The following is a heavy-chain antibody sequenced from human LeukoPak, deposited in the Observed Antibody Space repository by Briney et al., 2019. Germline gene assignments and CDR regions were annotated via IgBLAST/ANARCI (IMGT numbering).Heavy chain of an antibody. Sequence: GGSLRLSCAASGFTFTSYSMDWVRQAPGKGLEWVSYISSTGNTIYYADSVKGRFTISRDNAKNSLYLQMNSLRAEDTAVYYCARDLAVAGDDYWGQGTLVTVSS. CDR2: ISSTGNTI. CDR1: GFTFTSYS. J-gene: IGHJ4*02. V-gene: IGHV3-48*01. CDR3: ARDLAVAGDDY. D-gene: IGHD6-19*01.